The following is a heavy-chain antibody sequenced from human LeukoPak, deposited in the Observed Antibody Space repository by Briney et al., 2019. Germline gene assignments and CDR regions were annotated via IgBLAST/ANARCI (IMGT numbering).Heavy chain of an antibody. V-gene: IGHV4-4*02. J-gene: IGHJ5*02. CDR2: IHHSGSI. D-gene: IGHD5-18*01. CDR3: ARDLRGYSYGPGGGWFDP. Sequence: SETLSLTCAVSGVSISSNLWWTWVRQPPGKGLEWIAEIHHSGSINYNPSLKSRVTISVDTSKNQFSLKLSSVTAADTAVYYCARDLRGYSYGPGGGWFDPWGQGTLVTVSS. CDR1: GVSISSNLW.